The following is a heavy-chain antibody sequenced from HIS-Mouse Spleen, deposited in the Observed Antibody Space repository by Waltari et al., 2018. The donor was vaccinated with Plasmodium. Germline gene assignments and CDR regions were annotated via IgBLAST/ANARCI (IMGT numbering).Heavy chain of an antibody. V-gene: IGHV3-30*18. CDR1: GFTFSSYG. CDR3: AKGSFIGSGYDPWAFDI. CDR2: ISNDESKK. J-gene: IGHJ3*02. D-gene: IGHD5-12*01. Sequence: QVQLVESGGGVVQPGRSLRLSCAASGFTFSSYGMQWFRQAPGKGMECVGVISNDESKKYYADSVKGRFTISRDNSKNTLYLQMNSLRAEDTAVYYCAKGSFIGSGYDPWAFDIWGQGTMVTVSS.